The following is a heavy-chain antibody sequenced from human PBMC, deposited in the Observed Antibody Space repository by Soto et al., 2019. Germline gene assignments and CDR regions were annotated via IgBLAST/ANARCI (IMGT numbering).Heavy chain of an antibody. J-gene: IGHJ4*02. Sequence: QVQLVQSGAEVKKPGASVKVSCKASGYTFTSYAMHWVRQAPGQRLEWMGWINAGNGNTKYSQKFQGRVTITRDTSASTAYMELSILRSEDTAVYYCARVTGYYAPDYWGQGTLVTVSS. D-gene: IGHD3-9*01. CDR1: GYTFTSYA. CDR2: INAGNGNT. CDR3: ARVTGYYAPDY. V-gene: IGHV1-3*01.